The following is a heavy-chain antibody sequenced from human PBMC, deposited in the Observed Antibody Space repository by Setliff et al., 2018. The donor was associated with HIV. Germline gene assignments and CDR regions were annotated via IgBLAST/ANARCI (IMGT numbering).Heavy chain of an antibody. D-gene: IGHD5-18*01. Sequence: AASVKVSCKTFGYPFTDYFIHWVRQAPGQGLEWMGWINHNSGGGNYAQNFQGRVTMTRDTSISTAYMELNRLTSDDTAVYFCAREGFGNTGDIAMAVLDYWGQGTLVTVSS. V-gene: IGHV1-2*02. CDR3: AREGFGNTGDIAMAVLDY. CDR1: GYPFTDYF. CDR2: INHNSGGG. J-gene: IGHJ4*02.